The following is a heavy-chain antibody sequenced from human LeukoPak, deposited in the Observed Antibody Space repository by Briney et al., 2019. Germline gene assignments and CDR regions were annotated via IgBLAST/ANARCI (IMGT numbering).Heavy chain of an antibody. J-gene: IGHJ5*01. CDR2: ISVGGDGT. Sequence: GGSLRLSCTASGFTFGDYAMSWVRQAPGKGLEWVSAISVGGDGTYYADSVKGRFTISRDNSKNTLYLQMNNLRAEDTAVYYCAKRAVCSSITCYGFDSWGQGTLVTVSS. D-gene: IGHD2-2*01. CDR3: AKRAVCSSITCYGFDS. CDR1: GFTFGDYA. V-gene: IGHV3-23*01.